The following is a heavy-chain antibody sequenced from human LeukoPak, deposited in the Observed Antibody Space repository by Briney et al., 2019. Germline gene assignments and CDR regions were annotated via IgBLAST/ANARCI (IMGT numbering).Heavy chain of an antibody. CDR2: INQHGSDG. J-gene: IGHJ4*02. CDR1: GFTFSDYW. D-gene: IGHD1-26*01. CDR3: AREPLVGASSDY. V-gene: IGHV3-7*01. Sequence: PGGSLRLSCAASGFTFSDYWMSWVGQIPGTGLVWEANINQHGSDGYSVDSVRGRFTISRDNAKNSLYLQMNSLRVEDTAVYYCAREPLVGASSDYWGPGTLVTVSS.